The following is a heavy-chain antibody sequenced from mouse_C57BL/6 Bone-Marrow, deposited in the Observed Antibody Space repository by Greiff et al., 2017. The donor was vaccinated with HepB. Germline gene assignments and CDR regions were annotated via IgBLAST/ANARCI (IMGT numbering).Heavy chain of an antibody. J-gene: IGHJ2*01. Sequence: QVQLQHSGPGLVQPSQRLSITCTVSGFSLTSYGVHWVRQSPGKGLEWLGVIWSGGSTDYNAAFISRLSISKDNSKSQVFFKMNSLQADNTAIYYCARERGYGNFYYFDYWGQGTTLTVSS. D-gene: IGHD2-1*01. CDR3: ARERGYGNFYYFDY. CDR1: GFSLTSYG. CDR2: IWSGGST. V-gene: IGHV2-2*01.